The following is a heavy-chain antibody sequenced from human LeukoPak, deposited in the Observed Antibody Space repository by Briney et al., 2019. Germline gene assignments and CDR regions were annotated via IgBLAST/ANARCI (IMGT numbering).Heavy chain of an antibody. J-gene: IGHJ4*02. V-gene: IGHV4-39*07. D-gene: IGHD1-26*01. CDR3: NESGSLYYFDY. CDR1: GGSISSSSYY. CDR2: IYYSGST. Sequence: PSETLSLTCTVSGGSISSSSYYWGWIRQPPGKGLEWIGSIYYSGSTYYNPSLKSRVTISVDTSKNQFSLKLSSVTAADTAVYYCNESGSLYYFDYWGQGTLVTVSS.